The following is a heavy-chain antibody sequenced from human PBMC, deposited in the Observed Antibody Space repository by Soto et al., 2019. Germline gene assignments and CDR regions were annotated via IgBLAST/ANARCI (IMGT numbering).Heavy chain of an antibody. D-gene: IGHD3-22*01. CDR2: ISSSSSTR. Sequence: GGSLRLSCAASGFTFSSYSMNWVRQAPGKGLEWVSYISSSSSTRYYADSVKGRFTISRDNAKNSLYLQMNSLRDEDTAVYYCARDSEGPAYYYDSSCYLGPFDYWGQGTLVTVSS. J-gene: IGHJ4*02. V-gene: IGHV3-48*02. CDR1: GFTFSSYS. CDR3: ARDSEGPAYYYDSSCYLGPFDY.